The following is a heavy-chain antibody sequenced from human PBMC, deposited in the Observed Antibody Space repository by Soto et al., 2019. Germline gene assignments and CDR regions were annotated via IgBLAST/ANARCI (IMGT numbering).Heavy chain of an antibody. V-gene: IGHV2-70*11. CDR1: GLSHRVKSMC. D-gene: IGHD3-16*01. CDR2: IDWDDDK. J-gene: IGHJ6*04. Sequence: SRAKPVTHARSLRIACTFPGLSHRVKSMCMSWIRQPPGKALEWLARIDWDDDKYYNTSLKTRLTISKDTSKNQVVLTMTNMDPSDTATYYCARTYGRVYAFSAFWGKRTSVTVSS. CDR3: ARTYGRVYAFSAF.